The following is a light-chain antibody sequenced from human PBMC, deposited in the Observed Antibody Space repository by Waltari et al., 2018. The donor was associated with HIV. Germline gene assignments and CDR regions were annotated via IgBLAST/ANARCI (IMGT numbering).Light chain of an antibody. J-gene: IGLJ3*02. CDR1: TTDVGDTNY. Sequence: QSALTQPASVSGSPGQSIAISCTATTTDVGDTNYFSWYQQHPGKAPKLLIYEVTTRPSGVSNRFSGSKSGNTASLTISGLQAEDDADYYCSSYTTSNTWVFGGGTRVTVL. V-gene: IGLV2-14*01. CDR3: SSYTTSNTWV. CDR2: EVT.